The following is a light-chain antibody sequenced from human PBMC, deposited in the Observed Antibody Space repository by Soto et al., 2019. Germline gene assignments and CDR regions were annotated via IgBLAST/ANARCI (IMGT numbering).Light chain of an antibody. Sequence: DIQMTQSPSSLSASVGDRVTITCQASQDITKYLNWYQHKPWKAPKLLIYDTSNLETGVPSRFSGSGSGTHFTFTISTLQPEDTAISYCQQYDNLPRNTFGQGTKLEIK. V-gene: IGKV1-33*01. CDR1: QDITKY. J-gene: IGKJ2*01. CDR2: DTS. CDR3: QQYDNLPRNT.